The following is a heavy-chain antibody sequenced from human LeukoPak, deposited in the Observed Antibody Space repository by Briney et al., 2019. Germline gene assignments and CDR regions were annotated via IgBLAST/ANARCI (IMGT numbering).Heavy chain of an antibody. CDR3: ARARGDYGDTFDY. V-gene: IGHV4-34*01. J-gene: IGHJ4*02. Sequence: PSETLSLTCAVYGGSFSGYYWSWIRQPPGKGLEWIGEINHSGSTNYNPSLKSRVTISVDTSKNQFSLKLSSVTAADTAVYYCARARGDYGDTFDYWGQGTLVTVSS. CDR2: INHSGST. CDR1: GGSFSGYY. D-gene: IGHD4-17*01.